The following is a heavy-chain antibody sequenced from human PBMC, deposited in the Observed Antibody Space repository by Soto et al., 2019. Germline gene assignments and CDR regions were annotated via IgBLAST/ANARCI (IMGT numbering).Heavy chain of an antibody. D-gene: IGHD6-13*01. V-gene: IGHV2-5*02. CDR3: ARHIAATGTVMDY. CDR1: GFSLSTSGMS. J-gene: IGHJ4*02. CDR2: IYWDDDK. Sequence: SGPTLVNPTQTLTLTCTFSGFSLSTSGMSVGWIRQPPGKALEWLALIYWDDDKRYSPSLKNRLTITKDTSKNQVVLTMTIMDPADTATYFCARHIAATGTVMDYWGQGTPVTVSS.